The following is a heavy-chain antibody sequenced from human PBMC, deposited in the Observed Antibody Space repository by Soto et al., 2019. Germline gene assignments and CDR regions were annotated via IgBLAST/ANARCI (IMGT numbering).Heavy chain of an antibody. V-gene: IGHV1-18*01. CDR1: GYTFTRYG. Sequence: QVQLVQSGAEVKNPGASVKVSCKASGYTFTRYGIGWARQAPGQGLEWMGWINTYNGNTNYAQNVQGRVTLTTDTPTSPDYMELRSLRSNDTAIYYCAMVDVYVTPSPQDVWGQGTTVIVSS. D-gene: IGHD3-16*01. CDR3: AMVDVYVTPSPQDV. CDR2: INTYNGNT. J-gene: IGHJ6*02.